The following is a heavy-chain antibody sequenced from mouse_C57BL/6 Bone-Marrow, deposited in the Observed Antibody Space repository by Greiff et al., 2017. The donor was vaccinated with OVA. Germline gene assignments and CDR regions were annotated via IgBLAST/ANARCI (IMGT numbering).Heavy chain of an antibody. V-gene: IGHV1-26*01. Sequence: VQLQQSGPELVKPGASVKISCKASGYTFTDYYMNWVKQSHGKSLEWIGDINPNNGGTSYNQKFKGKATLTVDKSSSTADMELRSLTSEDSAVNYCARWVLITTVVDWGQGTTLTVSS. J-gene: IGHJ2*01. CDR1: GYTFTDYY. CDR3: ARWVLITTVVD. CDR2: INPNNGGT. D-gene: IGHD1-1*01.